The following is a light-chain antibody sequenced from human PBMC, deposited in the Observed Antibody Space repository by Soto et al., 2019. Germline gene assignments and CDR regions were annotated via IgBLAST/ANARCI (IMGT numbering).Light chain of an antibody. CDR2: GAS. Sequence: EIVLTQSPGTLSLSPGETATLSCRASQSVNSNHIAWYQQKPGQAPRLLIYGASSRATGIPDRFSGSGSGTDFTLTISSLEPEDFAVYYCQYYYESSPFGRGTKVDIK. V-gene: IGKV3-20*01. CDR1: QSVNSNH. J-gene: IGKJ4*01. CDR3: QYYYESSP.